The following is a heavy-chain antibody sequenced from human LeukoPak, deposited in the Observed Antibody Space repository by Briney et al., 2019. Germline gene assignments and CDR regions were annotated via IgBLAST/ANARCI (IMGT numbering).Heavy chain of an antibody. J-gene: IGHJ4*02. D-gene: IGHD4-23*01. V-gene: IGHV4-34*01. CDR1: GGSFSDRY. CDR2: INHSGST. Sequence: KPSETLSLTCAVYGGSFSDRYWSWIRQPPGKGLEWIGEINHSGSTNYNPSLKSRVTISVDTSKKQFSLKLSSVTAADTAVYYCARHAVTHYYFDYWGQGTLVTVSS. CDR3: ARHAVTHYYFDY.